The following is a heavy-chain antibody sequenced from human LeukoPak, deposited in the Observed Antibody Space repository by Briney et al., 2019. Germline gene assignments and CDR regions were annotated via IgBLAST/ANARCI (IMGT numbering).Heavy chain of an antibody. CDR1: GFTFGDYA. J-gene: IGHJ4*02. V-gene: IGHV3-49*04. CDR3: TFRIVVVPAPHGGAAAGIFDY. D-gene: IGHD2-2*01. CDR2: IRSKAYGGTT. Sequence: GGSLRLSCTASGFTFGDYAMSWVRQAPGKGLEWVGFIRSKAYGGTTEYAASVKGRFTISRDDSKSIAYLQMNSLKTEDTAVYYCTFRIVVVPAPHGGAAAGIFDYWGQGTLVTVSS.